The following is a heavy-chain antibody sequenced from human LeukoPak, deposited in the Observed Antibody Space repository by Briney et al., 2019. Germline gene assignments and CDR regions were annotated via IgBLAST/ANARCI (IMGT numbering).Heavy chain of an antibody. CDR1: GGSISSGDYY. V-gene: IGHV4-30-4*01. CDR2: IYYSGST. Sequence: SQTLSLTCTVSGGSISSGDYYWSWIRQPPGKGLEWIGYIYYSGSTYYNPSLKSRVTISVDTSKNQFSLKLSSVPPADTAVYYCAREGMLDGYSGPLFVSGAQGTLAPSPQ. D-gene: IGHD5-12*01. CDR3: AREGMLDGYSGPLFVS. J-gene: IGHJ4*02.